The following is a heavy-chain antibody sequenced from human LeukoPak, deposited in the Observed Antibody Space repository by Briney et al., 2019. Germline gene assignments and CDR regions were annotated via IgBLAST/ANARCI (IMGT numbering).Heavy chain of an antibody. CDR2: IKQDGSKK. CDR3: TGVGYIDEGIDY. Sequence: AGGSLRLSCVASGFPFSSYWMTWVRQAPGKGLEWVANIKQDGSKKSYVDSVKGRFTISRDNAKNSLYLQMNSLRAEDTAIYYRTGVGYIDEGIDYWGQGTLVTVSS. J-gene: IGHJ4*02. D-gene: IGHD5-24*01. CDR1: GFPFSSYW. V-gene: IGHV3-7*04.